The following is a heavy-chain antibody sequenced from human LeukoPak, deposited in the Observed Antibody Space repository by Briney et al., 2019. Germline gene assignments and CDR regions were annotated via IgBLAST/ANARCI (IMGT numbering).Heavy chain of an antibody. CDR2: ISSSSSYI. J-gene: IGHJ5*02. Sequence: GGSLRLSCAASGFTLSSSSMNWVRQAPGKGLEWVSSISSSSSYIYYADSVKGRFTISRDNAQNSLYLQMNSLRAEDTAVYYCAKVVVPAASPLNWFDPWGQGTLVTVSS. D-gene: IGHD2-2*01. CDR3: AKVVVPAASPLNWFDP. CDR1: GFTLSSSS. V-gene: IGHV3-21*01.